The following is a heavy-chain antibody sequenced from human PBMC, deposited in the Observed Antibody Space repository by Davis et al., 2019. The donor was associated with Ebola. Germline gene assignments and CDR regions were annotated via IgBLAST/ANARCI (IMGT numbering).Heavy chain of an antibody. CDR1: GGSFSGYY. Sequence: MPSETLSLTCAVYGGSFSGYYWSWIRQPPGKGLEWIGEINHSGSTNYNPSLKSRVTISVDTSKNQFSLKLSSVTAADTAVYYCARDSWGSPFDYWGQGTLVTVSS. V-gene: IGHV4-34*01. CDR2: INHSGST. CDR3: ARDSWGSPFDY. D-gene: IGHD7-27*01. J-gene: IGHJ4*02.